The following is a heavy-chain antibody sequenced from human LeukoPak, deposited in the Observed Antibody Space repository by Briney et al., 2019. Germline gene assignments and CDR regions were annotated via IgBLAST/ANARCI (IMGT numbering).Heavy chain of an antibody. Sequence: GSLRLSCAASGFTFSSYAMHWVRQAPGKGLEWVAVISYDGSNKYYSDSVKGRVTISRDNSKNTLYLQMNSLRAEDTAVYYCARDEGSLGFMDVWGKGTTVTVSS. CDR2: ISYDGSNK. CDR1: GFTFSSYA. CDR3: ARDEGSLGFMDV. J-gene: IGHJ6*03. V-gene: IGHV3-30-3*01.